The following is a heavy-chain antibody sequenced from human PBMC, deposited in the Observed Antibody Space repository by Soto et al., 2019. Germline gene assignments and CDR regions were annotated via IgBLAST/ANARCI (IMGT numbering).Heavy chain of an antibody. J-gene: IGHJ6*02. CDR1: GFTFPRFG. CDR2: ITYEGSQI. CDR3: AKGRGEMNWANYYGLDV. Sequence: QVQLVESGGGVVQPGRSLRLSCAASGFTFPRFGMHWFRQAPGKGLEWVALITYEGSQIYYADAVKGRFTISRDNGDNTLSRQMDNLRTEDTATYFCAKGRGEMNWANYYGLDVWGQGTTVTVSS. V-gene: IGHV3-30*18. D-gene: IGHD7-27*01.